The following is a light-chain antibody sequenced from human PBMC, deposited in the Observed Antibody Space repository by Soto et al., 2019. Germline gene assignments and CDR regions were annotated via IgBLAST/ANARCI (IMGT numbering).Light chain of an antibody. J-gene: IGKJ1*01. CDR1: QSVSRSY. CDR2: GAS. Sequence: EIVLTQSPGTLSLSPGDRATLSCRASQSVSRSYLGWYQQEPGQAPRLLIYGASTRATGIPDRFSGSGSGTDFTLTISRLEPEDSAVYYCQQYGSSPTWTFGQGTKVDIK. V-gene: IGKV3-20*01. CDR3: QQYGSSPTWT.